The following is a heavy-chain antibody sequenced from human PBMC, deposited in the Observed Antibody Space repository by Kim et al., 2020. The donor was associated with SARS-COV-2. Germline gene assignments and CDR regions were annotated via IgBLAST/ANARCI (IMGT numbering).Heavy chain of an antibody. D-gene: IGHD5-12*01. V-gene: IGHV3-53*01. Sequence: YVKGRFTISRDNSKNTLYLQMNSLRAEDTAVYYCAREAYGGFELCGMDVWGQGTTVTVSS. J-gene: IGHJ6*02. CDR3: AREAYGGFELCGMDV.